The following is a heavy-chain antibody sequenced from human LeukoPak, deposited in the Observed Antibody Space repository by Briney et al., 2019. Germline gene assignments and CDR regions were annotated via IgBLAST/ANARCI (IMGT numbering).Heavy chain of an antibody. J-gene: IGHJ4*02. D-gene: IGHD2-2*01. Sequence: GGSLRLSCAASGFTFNSYWMSWVRQIPGKGLEWVSAISGSSSSTYYADSVKGRFTISRDNSKNTLHLQISSLRAEDTAVYYCARHPFGYCSGTSCPYYFDYWGQGTLVTVSS. CDR1: GFTFNSYW. CDR3: ARHPFGYCSGTSCPYYFDY. CDR2: ISGSSSST. V-gene: IGHV3-23*01.